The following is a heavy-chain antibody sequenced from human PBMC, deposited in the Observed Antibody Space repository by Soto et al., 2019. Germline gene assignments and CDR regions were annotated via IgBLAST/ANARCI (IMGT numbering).Heavy chain of an antibody. CDR1: GGSVSSGSFY. D-gene: IGHD1-7*01. V-gene: IGHV4-61*01. Sequence: SETLSLTCTVSGGSVSSGSFYWSWIRQPPGKGLEWIGYIDYSGSSNYNPSLKSRITISVDTPKDQFSLNLSSVSAADTAIYYCTRDSSKWNYFVWGQGTLVTVSS. CDR2: IDYSGSS. J-gene: IGHJ4*02. CDR3: TRDSSKWNYFV.